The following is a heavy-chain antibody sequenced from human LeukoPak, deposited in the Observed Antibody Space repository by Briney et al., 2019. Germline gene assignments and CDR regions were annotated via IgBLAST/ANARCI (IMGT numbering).Heavy chain of an antibody. CDR2: ILPGGKES. CDR1: GYSISTNM. Sequence: GGSLRLSCVVSGYSISTNMMTWVRQAPGKGLEWVATILPGGKESYRVESVKGRFTVSRDNAKNLLFLQMNSLRVDDTAVYYCMGAHGYWGQATLVTVSS. J-gene: IGHJ4*02. CDR3: MGAHGY. V-gene: IGHV3-7*01.